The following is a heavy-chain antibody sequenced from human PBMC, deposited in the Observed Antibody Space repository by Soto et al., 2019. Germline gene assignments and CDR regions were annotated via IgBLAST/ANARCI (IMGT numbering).Heavy chain of an antibody. CDR1: GFTFSSYT. CDR2: LSTSNSYI. CDR3: ARVDRRVVAVAGMGIDF. J-gene: IGHJ4*02. Sequence: EVQLVESGGGLVKPGGSLRLSCAASGFTFSSYTMNWVRQAPGKGLEWVSSLSTSNSYIYYADSVKGRFTISRDNAENSLYLQMSSLRAEDTAVYYCARVDRRVVAVAGMGIDFWGQGTLVTVSS. V-gene: IGHV3-21*01. D-gene: IGHD6-19*01.